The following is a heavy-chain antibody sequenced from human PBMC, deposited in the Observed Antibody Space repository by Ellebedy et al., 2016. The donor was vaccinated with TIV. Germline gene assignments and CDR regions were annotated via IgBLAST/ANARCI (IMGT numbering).Heavy chain of an antibody. J-gene: IGHJ4*02. CDR2: IRHDGSHS. Sequence: GESLKISCAASGFTFSPYGMHWVRQAPGKGLECVCIIRHDGSHSYYADSVKGRFTISRDNSKNTVDLQMNSLRADDTAVYYCASELVGTTDFDYWGQGTLVTVSS. CDR1: GFTFSPYG. V-gene: IGHV3-33*01. D-gene: IGHD1-26*01. CDR3: ASELVGTTDFDY.